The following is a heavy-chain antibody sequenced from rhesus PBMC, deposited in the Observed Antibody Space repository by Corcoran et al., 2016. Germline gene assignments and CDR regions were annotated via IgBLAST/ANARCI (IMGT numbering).Heavy chain of an antibody. V-gene: IGHV1S9*01. Sequence: QVQLVQSGAEVKKPGASVKLSCKTSGYTFTSYYINWVRQAPGQVLEWMGWIKPKKGKAGCAQKFQGRVTMTRDTSTSTVYMGLSSLRSEDRALYYCARDGGRKDLDYWGQGVLVTVSS. D-gene: IGHD2-2*01. CDR3: ARDGGRKDLDY. CDR2: IKPKKGKA. CDR1: GYTFTSYY. J-gene: IGHJ4*01.